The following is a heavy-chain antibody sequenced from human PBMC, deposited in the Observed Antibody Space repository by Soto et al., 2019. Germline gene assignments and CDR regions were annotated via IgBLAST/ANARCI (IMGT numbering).Heavy chain of an antibody. V-gene: IGHV4-34*01. CDR2: INHSGST. CDR1: GGSFSGYY. Sequence: SETLSLTCAVYGGSFSGYYWSWIRQPPGKGLEWIGEINHSGSTNYNPSLKSRVTISVDTSKNQFSLKLSSVTAADTAVYYCASQYYDILTGFRGYYGMDVWGQGTTVT. CDR3: ASQYYDILTGFRGYYGMDV. J-gene: IGHJ6*02. D-gene: IGHD3-9*01.